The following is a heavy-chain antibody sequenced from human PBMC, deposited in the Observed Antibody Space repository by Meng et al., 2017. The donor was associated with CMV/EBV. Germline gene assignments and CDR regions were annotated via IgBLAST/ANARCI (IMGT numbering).Heavy chain of an antibody. Sequence: GGSLRLSCAASGFTFSSYSMNWVRQAPGKGLEWVSYISSSSSYIYYADSVKGRFTISRDNAKNSLYLQMNSLRAEDTAVYYCARLERFLEWLISKTSYGMDVWGQGTTVTVSS. J-gene: IGHJ6*02. V-gene: IGHV3-21*01. CDR1: GFTFSSYS. CDR2: ISSSSSYI. D-gene: IGHD3-3*01. CDR3: ARLERFLEWLISKTSYGMDV.